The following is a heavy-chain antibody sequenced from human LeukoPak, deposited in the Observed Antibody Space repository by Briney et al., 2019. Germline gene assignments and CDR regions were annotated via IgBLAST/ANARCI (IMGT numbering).Heavy chain of an antibody. D-gene: IGHD3-22*01. J-gene: IGHJ4*02. CDR2: IRSKAYGGTT. Sequence: SSGDSYWSWLRQAPGTGLEWVGFIRSKAYGGTTEYAASVKGRFTISRDDSKSIAYLQMNSLKTEDTAVYYCTRDNTLEAYYYDSSGYYFDYWGQGTLVTVSS. V-gene: IGHV3-49*03. CDR3: TRDNTLEAYYYDSSGYYFDY. CDR1: SSGDSY.